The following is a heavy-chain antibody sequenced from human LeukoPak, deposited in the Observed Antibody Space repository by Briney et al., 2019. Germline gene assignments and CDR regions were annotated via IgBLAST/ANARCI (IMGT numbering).Heavy chain of an antibody. V-gene: IGHV3-21*04. CDR1: GFTFSSYS. J-gene: IGHJ5*02. CDR3: AKDSSSTSCFFS. CDR2: ISSSSGYI. D-gene: IGHD2-2*01. Sequence: PGGSLRLSCAASGFTFSSYSMNWVRQAPGKGLEWVSSISSSSGYIYYADSVKGRFTISRDNAKNSLYLQMNSLRAEDTAVYYCAKDSSSTSCFFSWGQGTLVTVSS.